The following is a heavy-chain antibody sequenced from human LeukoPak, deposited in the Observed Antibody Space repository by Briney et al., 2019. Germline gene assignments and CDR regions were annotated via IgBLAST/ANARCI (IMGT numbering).Heavy chain of an antibody. V-gene: IGHV4-34*01. CDR3: TRVAEGGTGGRLFDY. Sequence: TAETLSLTCAVYGGSFSGYYWSWIRQPPGKGLEWIGEINRSGSTNYNPSLKSRVTISVDTSKNQFSLKLSSVTAADTAVYYCTRVAEGGTGGRLFDYWGQGTSVIVSS. CDR2: INRSGST. J-gene: IGHJ4*02. D-gene: IGHD1-26*01. CDR1: GGSFSGYY.